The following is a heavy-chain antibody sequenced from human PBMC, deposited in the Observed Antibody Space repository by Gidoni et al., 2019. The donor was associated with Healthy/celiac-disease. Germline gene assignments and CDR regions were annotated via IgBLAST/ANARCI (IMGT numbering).Heavy chain of an antibody. V-gene: IGHV3-7*01. Sequence: EVQLVESGGGLVQPGVSLRLSCAASGFTFSSYWMSWVRQATGKGLEWVANIKQDGSEKYYVDSVKGRFNSSRDNDKNSLYLQMNSRRAEDTAVYYCARDLWKANWYFDLWGRGTLVTVSS. CDR3: ARDLWKANWYFDL. J-gene: IGHJ2*01. D-gene: IGHD2-21*01. CDR2: IKQDGSEK. CDR1: GFTFSSYW.